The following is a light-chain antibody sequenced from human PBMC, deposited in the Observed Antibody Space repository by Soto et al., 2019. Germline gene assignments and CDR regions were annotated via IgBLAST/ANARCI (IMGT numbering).Light chain of an antibody. CDR3: QQRT. CDR2: GAS. V-gene: IGKV3-15*01. CDR1: QSVSSN. Sequence: VMTQSPATLSVSPGERATLSCRASQSVSSNLAWYQQKPGQAPRLLIYGASTRAAGIPARFSGSGSGTDFTLTISSLEPEDFAVYYCQQRTFGGGTKVAIK. J-gene: IGKJ4*01.